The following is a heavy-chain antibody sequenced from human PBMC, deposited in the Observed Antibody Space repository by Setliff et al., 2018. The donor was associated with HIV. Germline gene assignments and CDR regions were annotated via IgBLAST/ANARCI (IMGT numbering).Heavy chain of an antibody. CDR2: ISIASGKI. J-gene: IGHJ4*02. D-gene: IGHD6-19*01. Sequence: PGGSLRLSCVASGFTFSRHTMNWVRQAPGKGLEWVSSISIASGKISYADSVQGRFTISRDNAMNSLYLQMDSLRVEDTGFYYCARDPYWLEGYFDYWGPGTLVTVSS. V-gene: IGHV3-21*01. CDR3: ARDPYWLEGYFDY. CDR1: GFTFSRHT.